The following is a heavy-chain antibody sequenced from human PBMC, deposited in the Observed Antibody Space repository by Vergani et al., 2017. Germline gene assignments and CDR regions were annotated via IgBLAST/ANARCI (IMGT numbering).Heavy chain of an antibody. J-gene: IGHJ5*02. D-gene: IGHD6-19*01. Sequence: QMQLQESGPGLVKASETLSLTCTVSGDSIISRSYYWGWIRQPPGKGLEWIASIYYSGSTYYNPSLKSRVTIDTSKNQFSLKLSSVTAADTAVYFCARHSTVEWLVKLGWIDPWGQGILVTVSS. V-gene: IGHV4-39*01. CDR3: ARHSTVEWLVKLGWIDP. CDR2: IYYSGST. CDR1: GDSIISRSYY.